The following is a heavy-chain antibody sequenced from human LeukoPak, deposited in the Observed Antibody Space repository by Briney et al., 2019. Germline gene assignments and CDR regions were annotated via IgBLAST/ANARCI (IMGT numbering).Heavy chain of an antibody. CDR1: GFTFSSYA. CDR2: ISGSGGST. CDR3: ANQVLLWFGELPSHTY. D-gene: IGHD3-10*01. Sequence: GGSLRLSCAASGFTFSSYAMSWVRQAPGKGLEWVSAISGSGGSTYYADSVKGRVTISRDNSKTTLYLQMNSLRAEDTDVYYCANQVLLWFGELPSHTYWGQGTLVTVSS. V-gene: IGHV3-23*01. J-gene: IGHJ4*02.